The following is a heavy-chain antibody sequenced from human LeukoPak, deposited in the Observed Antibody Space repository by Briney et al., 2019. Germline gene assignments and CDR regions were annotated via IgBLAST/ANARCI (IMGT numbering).Heavy chain of an antibody. CDR3: AREERITIFGVDAFDI. CDR1: GYTFTGYY. CDR2: INTNTGNP. J-gene: IGHJ3*02. Sequence: ASVKVSCKASGYTFTGYYMHWVRQAPGQGLEWMGWINTNTGNPTYAQGFTGRFVFSLDTSVSTAYLQISSLKAEDTAMYYCAREERITIFGVDAFDIWGQGTMVTVSS. V-gene: IGHV7-4-1*02. D-gene: IGHD3-3*01.